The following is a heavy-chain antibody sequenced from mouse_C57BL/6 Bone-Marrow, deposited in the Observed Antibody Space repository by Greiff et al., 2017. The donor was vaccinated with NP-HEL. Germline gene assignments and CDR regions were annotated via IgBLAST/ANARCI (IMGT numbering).Heavy chain of an antibody. J-gene: IGHJ3*01. CDR3: ARQGTTVVATRFAY. CDR1: GFTFSSYG. V-gene: IGHV5-6*01. Sequence: EVHLVESGGDLVKPGGSLKLSCAASGFTFSSYGMSWVRQTPDKRLEWVATISSGGSYTYYPDSVKGRFTISRDNAKNTLYLQMSSLKSEDTAMYYCARQGTTVVATRFAYWGQGTLVTVSA. CDR2: ISSGGSYT. D-gene: IGHD1-1*01.